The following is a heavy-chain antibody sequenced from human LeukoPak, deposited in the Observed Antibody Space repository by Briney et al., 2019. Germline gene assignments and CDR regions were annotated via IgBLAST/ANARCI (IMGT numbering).Heavy chain of an antibody. Sequence: GASVKVSCKASGYTFTGYYMHWVRQAPGQGLEWMGWINPNSGGTNYAQKFQGRVTMTRDTSISTAYMELSRLRSDDTAVYYCARDWDSGSYYGGADYYFDYWGQGTLVTVSS. V-gene: IGHV1-2*02. J-gene: IGHJ4*02. D-gene: IGHD1-26*01. CDR3: ARDWDSGSYYGGADYYFDY. CDR2: INPNSGGT. CDR1: GYTFTGYY.